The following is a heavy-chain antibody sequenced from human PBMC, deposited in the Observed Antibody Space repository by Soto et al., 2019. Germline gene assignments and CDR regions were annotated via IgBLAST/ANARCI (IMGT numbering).Heavy chain of an antibody. J-gene: IGHJ5*02. CDR3: ATIVGLPAARSPNWFDP. CDR2: ISYDGSNK. V-gene: IGHV3-30*03. Sequence: PGGSLRLSCAASGFTFSSYGMHWVRQAPGKGLEWVAVISYDGSNKYYADSVKGRFTISRDNSKNTLYLQMNSLRAEDTAVYYCATIVGLPAARSPNWFDPWGQGTLVTVSS. D-gene: IGHD2-2*01. CDR1: GFTFSSYG.